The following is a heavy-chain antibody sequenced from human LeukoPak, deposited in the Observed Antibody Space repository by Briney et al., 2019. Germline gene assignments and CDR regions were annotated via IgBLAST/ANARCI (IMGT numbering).Heavy chain of an antibody. CDR2: ISYDGSNK. J-gene: IGHJ4*02. D-gene: IGHD2-8*01. Sequence: GGSLRLPCAASGFTFSSYAMHWVRQAPGKGLEWVAVISYDGSNKYYADSVKGRFTISRDNSKNTLYLQMNSLRAEDTAVYYCAREGMSIVLMVYSSGYYFDYWGQGTLVTVSS. CDR3: AREGMSIVLMVYSSGYYFDY. CDR1: GFTFSSYA. V-gene: IGHV3-30*04.